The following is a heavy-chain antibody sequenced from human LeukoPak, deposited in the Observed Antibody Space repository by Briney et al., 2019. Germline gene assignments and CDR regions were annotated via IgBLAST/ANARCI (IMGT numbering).Heavy chain of an antibody. CDR3: AKVALSGSYQRYYYTDV. V-gene: IGHV3-30*02. Sequence: GGSLRLSCAASGFTFSSYGMHWVRQAPGKGLEWVAFIRYDGSNKYYADSVKGRFTISRDNSKNALYLQMNSLRAEDTAVYYCAKVALSGSYQRYYYTDVWGKGTTVTISS. CDR1: GFTFSSYG. D-gene: IGHD1-26*01. J-gene: IGHJ6*03. CDR2: IRYDGSNK.